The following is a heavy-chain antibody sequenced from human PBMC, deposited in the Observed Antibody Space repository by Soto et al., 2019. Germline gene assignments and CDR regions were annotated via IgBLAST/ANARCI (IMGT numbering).Heavy chain of an antibody. J-gene: IGHJ4*02. D-gene: IGHD3-22*01. V-gene: IGHV3-23*01. CDR3: AKAGEYYYDSSGYFDY. CDR2: ISGSGGST. CDR1: GFTFSSYA. Sequence: PGGSLRLSCAASGFTFSSYAMSWVRQAPGKGLEWVSAISGSGGSTYYADSVKGRFTISRDNSKNTLYLQMNSLRAEDTAVYYCAKAGEYYYDSSGYFDYWGQGTLVTVSS.